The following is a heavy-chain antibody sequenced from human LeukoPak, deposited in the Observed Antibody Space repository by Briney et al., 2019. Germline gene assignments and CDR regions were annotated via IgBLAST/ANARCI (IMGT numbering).Heavy chain of an antibody. CDR1: GRSFSGYY. D-gene: IGHD3-16*02. J-gene: IGHJ4*02. Sequence: SETLSLTCAVYGRSFSGYYWSWIRQPPGKGLEWIGEINHSGSTNYNPSLKSRVTISVDTSKNQFSLKLSSVTAADTAVYYCARGPTNYDYVWGSYRRDSNFDYWGQGTLVTVSS. CDR2: INHSGST. V-gene: IGHV4-34*01. CDR3: ARGPTNYDYVWGSYRRDSNFDY.